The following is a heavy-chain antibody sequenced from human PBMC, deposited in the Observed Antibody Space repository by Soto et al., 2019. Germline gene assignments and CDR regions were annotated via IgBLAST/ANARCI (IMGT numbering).Heavy chain of an antibody. D-gene: IGHD2-21*02. J-gene: IGHJ3*02. CDR3: ARETQRTVVVTANAFDI. V-gene: IGHV4-31*03. CDR2: IYYSGST. CDR1: GGSISSGGYY. Sequence: SETLSLTCTVSGGSISSGGYYWSWIRQHPGKGLEWIGYIYYSGSTYYNPSLKSRVTISVDTSKNQFSLKLSSVTAADTAVYYCARETQRTVVVTANAFDIWGQGTMVTVSS.